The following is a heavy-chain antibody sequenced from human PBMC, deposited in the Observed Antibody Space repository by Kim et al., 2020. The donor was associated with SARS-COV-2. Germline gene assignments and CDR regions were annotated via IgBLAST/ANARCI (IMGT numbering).Heavy chain of an antibody. CDR1: GFTFSTYE. CDR2: IDLSGSTE. D-gene: IGHD4-17*01. CDR3: ARDDYVGNASVDALDI. V-gene: IGHV3-48*03. Sequence: GGSPRLSCVATGFTFSTYEMNWVRQAPGKGLEWVSYIDLSGSTEYYEDSVKGRFTISSENAKNSLYLQMNSLSAEDTAIYYCARDDYVGNASVDALDIWGQGTMVTVSS. J-gene: IGHJ3*02.